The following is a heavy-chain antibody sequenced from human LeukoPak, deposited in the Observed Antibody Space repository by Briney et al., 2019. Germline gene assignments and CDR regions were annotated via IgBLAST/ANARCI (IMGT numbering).Heavy chain of an antibody. J-gene: IGHJ6*03. CDR3: ARSPLGYCSSTSCYAWEGYYYYMDV. V-gene: IGHV1-18*01. Sequence: ASVKVSCKASGYTFTSYGISWVRQAPGQGLEWMGWISAYNGNTNYALKLQGRVTMTTDTSTSTAYMELRSLRSDDTAVYYCARSPLGYCSSTSCYAWEGYYYYMDVWGKGTTVTVSS. D-gene: IGHD2-2*01. CDR2: ISAYNGNT. CDR1: GYTFTSYG.